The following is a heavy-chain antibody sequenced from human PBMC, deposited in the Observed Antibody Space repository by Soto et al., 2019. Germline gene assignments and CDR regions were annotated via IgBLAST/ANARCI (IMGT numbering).Heavy chain of an antibody. Sequence: QLQLQESGPGLVKPSETLSLTCTVSGGSIGSSSYYWGWIRQPPGKGLEWIGSIYYSGSTYHNPSLKSRVTISVDTSKNQFSLKLSSVTAADTAVYYCANHNPRRGTNGYYWGQGTLVTVSS. V-gene: IGHV4-39*01. D-gene: IGHD2-8*01. CDR3: ANHNPRRGTNGYY. CDR1: GGSIGSSSYY. J-gene: IGHJ4*02. CDR2: IYYSGST.